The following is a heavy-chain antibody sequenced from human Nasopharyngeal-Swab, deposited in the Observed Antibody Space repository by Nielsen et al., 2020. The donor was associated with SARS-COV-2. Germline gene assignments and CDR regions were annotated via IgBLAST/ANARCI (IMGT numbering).Heavy chain of an antibody. J-gene: IGHJ6*03. Sequence: GVLKISCAASGFTFSSYSMNWVRQAPGKGLEWVSSISSSSSYIYYADSVKGRFTISRDNAKNSLYLQMNSLRAEDTAVYYCARGGGGLLWFGELLYPSDYYYYYMDVWGKGTTVTVSS. CDR1: GFTFSSYS. CDR3: ARGGGGLLWFGELLYPSDYYYYYMDV. CDR2: ISSSSSYI. V-gene: IGHV3-21*01. D-gene: IGHD3-10*01.